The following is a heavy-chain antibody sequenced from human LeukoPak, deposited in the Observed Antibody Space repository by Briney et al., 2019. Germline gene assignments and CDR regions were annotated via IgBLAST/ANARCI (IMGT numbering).Heavy chain of an antibody. CDR1: GFTFNNFG. CDR2: MGYEGIHK. CDR3: ARDLHGGYSSDY. J-gene: IGHJ4*02. D-gene: IGHD4-23*01. Sequence: GGSLRLSCAASGFTFNNFGMHWVRQAPGKGLEWVAFMGYEGIHKYYADTVRGRFTISKDNSKATLYLQMNSLRPEDTAVYYCARDLHGGYSSDYWGQGTLVTVSS. V-gene: IGHV3-30*02.